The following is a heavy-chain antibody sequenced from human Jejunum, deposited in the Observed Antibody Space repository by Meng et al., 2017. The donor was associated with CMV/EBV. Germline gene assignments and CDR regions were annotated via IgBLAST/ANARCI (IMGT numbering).Heavy chain of an antibody. CDR2: IRSKANSYAT. CDR3: TRRIAAAVFQH. Sequence: AAYGFTFSGSAMHWVRQASGKGLEWVGRIRSKANSYATAYAASVKGRFTISRDDSKNTAYLQMNSLKTEDTAVYYCTRRIAAAVFQHWGQGTLVTVSS. CDR1: GFTFSGSA. D-gene: IGHD6-13*01. V-gene: IGHV3-73*01. J-gene: IGHJ1*01.